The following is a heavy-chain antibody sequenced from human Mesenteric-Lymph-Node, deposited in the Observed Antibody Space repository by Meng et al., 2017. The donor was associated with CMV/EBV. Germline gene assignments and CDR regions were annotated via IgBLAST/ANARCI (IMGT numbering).Heavy chain of an antibody. CDR3: AGSIEYSSPGSDYYGMDV. Sequence: SETLSLTCTVSGASISSYYWSWSRQPPGKGLEWIGNIFYTGSTNYNPSLKIRVSISLDTSKNQFSLKVRSVTAADTTVYYCAGSIEYSSPGSDYYGMDVWGQGTTVTVSS. CDR2: IFYTGST. V-gene: IGHV4-59*01. D-gene: IGHD6-6*01. CDR1: GASISSYY. J-gene: IGHJ6*02.